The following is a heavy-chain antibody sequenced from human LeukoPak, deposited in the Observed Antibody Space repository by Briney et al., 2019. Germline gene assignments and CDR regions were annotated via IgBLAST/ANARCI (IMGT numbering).Heavy chain of an antibody. Sequence: SETLSLTCAVSGGPLTSYYWSWIRQPPGKGLEWIGYIYYSGSTNYNPSLKSRVTISVDTSKNQFSLKLSSVTAADTAVYYCARRRIAAAGFDYWGQGTLVTVSS. CDR2: IYYSGST. J-gene: IGHJ4*02. D-gene: IGHD6-13*01. CDR3: ARRRIAAAGFDY. CDR1: GGPLTSYY. V-gene: IGHV4-59*12.